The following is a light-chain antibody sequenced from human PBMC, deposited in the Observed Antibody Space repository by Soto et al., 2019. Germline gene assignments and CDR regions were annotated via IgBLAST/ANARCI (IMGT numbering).Light chain of an antibody. CDR2: GAS. CDR3: QQYNNWPYT. Sequence: EMVMTQSPATLSVSPGARATLSCRASQSVSTNFAWYQQKPGQAPRLLIYGASTRATGIPPRFSGSGSGKDFTLTISSLPYEDFAVYYCQQYNNWPYTFGQGTKLEIK. CDR1: QSVSTN. J-gene: IGKJ2*01. V-gene: IGKV3-15*01.